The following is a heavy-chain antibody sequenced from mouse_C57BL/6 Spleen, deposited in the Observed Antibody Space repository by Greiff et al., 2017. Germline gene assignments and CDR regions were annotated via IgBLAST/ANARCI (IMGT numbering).Heavy chain of an antibody. V-gene: IGHV1-50*01. CDR1: GYTFTSYW. CDR3: AGVYDPFAY. J-gene: IGHJ3*01. D-gene: IGHD2-3*01. Sequence: QVQLQQPGAELVKPGASVKLSCKASGYTFTSYWMQWVKQRPGQGLEWIGEIDPSDSYTNYNQKFKGKATLTVDTSSSTAYMQLSSLTSEDSAVYYCAGVYDPFAYWGQGTLVTVSA. CDR2: IDPSDSYT.